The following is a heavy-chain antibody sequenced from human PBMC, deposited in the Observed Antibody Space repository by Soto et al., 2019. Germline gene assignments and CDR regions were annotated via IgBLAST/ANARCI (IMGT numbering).Heavy chain of an antibody. D-gene: IGHD6-13*01. Sequence: SETLSLTCTVSGGSTSSGGYYCSWIRQHPGKGLEWIGYIYYSGSTYYNPSLKSRVTISVETSKNQISLKLSSVTAADTAVYYCARCIAALTLGIKFDPWGQGTLVTVSS. CDR2: IYYSGST. J-gene: IGHJ5*02. CDR1: GGSTSSGGYY. V-gene: IGHV4-31*03. CDR3: ARCIAALTLGIKFDP.